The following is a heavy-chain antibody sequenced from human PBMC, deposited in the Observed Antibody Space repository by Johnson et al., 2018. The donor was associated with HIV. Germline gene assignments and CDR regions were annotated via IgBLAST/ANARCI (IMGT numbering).Heavy chain of an antibody. Sequence: VQLVESGGGLVQPGGSLRLSCAASGFTVSSNYMSWVRQAPGKGLEWVSLIYSGSSTYHGDSVKGRFTISRDNSKNTLFLQMNSLRAEDTSVYYFARSFRTIAARPDAFDIWGQGTMVTFSS. D-gene: IGHD6-6*01. V-gene: IGHV3-66*02. J-gene: IGHJ3*02. CDR2: IYSGSST. CDR3: ARSFRTIAARPDAFDI. CDR1: GFTVSSNY.